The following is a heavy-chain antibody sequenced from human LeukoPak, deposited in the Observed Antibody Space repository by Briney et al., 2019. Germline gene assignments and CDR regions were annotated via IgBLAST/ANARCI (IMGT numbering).Heavy chain of an antibody. CDR1: GFSFSSYW. CDR3: ARVTMIVAPPEGY. Sequence: GGSLRLSCAASGFSFSSYWMHWVRQAPGKGLVWVSRINSDGSTTNYADSVKGRLTISRDNAKNTLYLQMNSLRAEDTAVYYCARVTMIVAPPEGYWGQGTLVTVSS. D-gene: IGHD3-22*01. CDR2: INSDGSTT. V-gene: IGHV3-74*01. J-gene: IGHJ4*02.